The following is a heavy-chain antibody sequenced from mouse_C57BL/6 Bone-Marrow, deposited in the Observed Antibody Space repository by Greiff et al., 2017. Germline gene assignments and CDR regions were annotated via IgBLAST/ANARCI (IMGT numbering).Heavy chain of an antibody. D-gene: IGHD6-2*01. V-gene: IGHV7-3*01. CDR3: AILSLAMDY. CDR1: GFTFTDYY. J-gene: IGHJ4*01. Sequence: VQLKESGGGLVQPGGSLSLSCAASGFTFTDYYMSWVRQPPGKALEWLGFIRNKANGYTTEYSASVKGRFTISRDNSQSILYLQMDALRGGESATYYCAILSLAMDYWGQGTSVTVSS. CDR2: IRNKANGYTT.